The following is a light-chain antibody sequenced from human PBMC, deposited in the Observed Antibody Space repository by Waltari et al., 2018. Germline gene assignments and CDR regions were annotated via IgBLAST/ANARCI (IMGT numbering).Light chain of an antibody. Sequence: ASQSISNWVAWYQQKPGKAPKLLIYKAFTLETGVPSRFSGSGSGTVFTLTISSLQPDDFATYYCQQYNSYSLLTFGGGTKVEIE. CDR2: KAF. CDR3: QQYNSYSLLT. J-gene: IGKJ4*01. CDR1: QSISNW. V-gene: IGKV1-5*03.